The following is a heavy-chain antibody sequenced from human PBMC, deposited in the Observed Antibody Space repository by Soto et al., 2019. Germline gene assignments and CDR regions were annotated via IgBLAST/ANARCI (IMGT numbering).Heavy chain of an antibody. CDR3: VKILQYSYGLPH. V-gene: IGHV3-64D*06. CDR2: INSNGGST. J-gene: IGHJ4*02. D-gene: IGHD5-18*01. Sequence: GGSLRLSCSASGFTFSSYAMHWVRQAPGKGLEYVSAINSNGGSTYYADSVKGRFTISRDNSKNTLYLQMSSLRAEDTAVYYCVKILQYSYGLPHWGQEPLVTVSS. CDR1: GFTFSSYA.